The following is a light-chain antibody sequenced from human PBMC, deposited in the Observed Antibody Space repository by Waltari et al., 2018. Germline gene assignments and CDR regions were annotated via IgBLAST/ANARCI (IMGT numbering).Light chain of an antibody. CDR3: QQSYNTPFT. Sequence: EVVFTQSPATLSLSPGERPTPSCRASQSVNDYLAWYQQKPGQAPRLLMYDASNRATGIPARFSGSGSGTDFTLTISSLQPEDFATYYCQQSYNTPFTFGPGTKVDFE. CDR1: QSVNDY. CDR2: DAS. J-gene: IGKJ3*01. V-gene: IGKV3-11*01.